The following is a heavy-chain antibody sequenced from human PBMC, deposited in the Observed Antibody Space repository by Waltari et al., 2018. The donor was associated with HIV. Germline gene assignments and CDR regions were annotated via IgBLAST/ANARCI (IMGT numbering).Heavy chain of an antibody. Sequence: QVQLQQWGAGLLKPSETLSLTCAVYGGSFSNFYWSWIRSPPGKGLEWIGEINRSGSANYNPSLKSRVTISVDTSKNQFSLNLSSVTAADTAVYYCARRGHMDVWGQGTTVTVSS. CDR1: GGSFSNFY. CDR2: INRSGSA. J-gene: IGHJ6*02. CDR3: ARRGHMDV. V-gene: IGHV4-34*01. D-gene: IGHD3-10*01.